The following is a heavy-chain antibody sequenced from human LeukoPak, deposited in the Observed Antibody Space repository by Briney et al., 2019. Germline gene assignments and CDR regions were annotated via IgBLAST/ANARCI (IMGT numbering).Heavy chain of an antibody. Sequence: GGSLRLSCAASGFTFSSYDWYSFRRAPAKELEWLAVISYDRSSNYYDASVKSRFTISGDNSKNPLYLQLNSLRAEDTAVYYCARGPRQATVTIYYYYFYGMDVWGQGTTVTVSS. D-gene: IGHD4-17*01. CDR3: ARGPRQATVTIYYYYFYGMDV. V-gene: IGHV3-30-3*01. CDR2: ISYDRSSN. CDR1: GFTFSSYD. J-gene: IGHJ6*02.